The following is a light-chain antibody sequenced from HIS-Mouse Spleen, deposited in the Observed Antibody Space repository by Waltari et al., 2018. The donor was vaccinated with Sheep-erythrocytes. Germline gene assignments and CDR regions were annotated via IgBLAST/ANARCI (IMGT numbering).Light chain of an antibody. CDR1: ALPKKY. Sequence: SYELTQPPSVSVSPGQTARITCPGDALPKKYAYWYQQKSGPAPVLVIYEDSKRPSGMPGRFSGASSETMATLTISGAQVEDEAEYYCYSTDSSGNHWVFGGGTKLTVL. V-gene: IGLV3-10*01. J-gene: IGLJ3*02. CDR3: YSTDSSGNHWV. CDR2: EDS.